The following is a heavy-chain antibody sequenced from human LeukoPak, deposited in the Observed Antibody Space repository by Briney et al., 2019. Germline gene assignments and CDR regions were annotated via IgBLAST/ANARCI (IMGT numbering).Heavy chain of an antibody. J-gene: IGHJ6*02. Sequence: GGSLRLSCAASGFTFSSYGMHWVRQAPGKGLEWVAVISYDGSNKYYADSVKGRFTISRNNSKNTLYLQMNSLRAEDTAVYYCAKGDYGEDYGMDVWGQGTTVTVSS. CDR1: GFTFSSYG. CDR2: ISYDGSNK. CDR3: AKGDYGEDYGMDV. D-gene: IGHD4-17*01. V-gene: IGHV3-30*18.